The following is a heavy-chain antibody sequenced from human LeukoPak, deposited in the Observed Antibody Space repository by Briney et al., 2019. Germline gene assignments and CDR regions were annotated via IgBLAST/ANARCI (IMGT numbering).Heavy chain of an antibody. CDR1: GDSISKYY. D-gene: IGHD3-10*01. CDR2: IYTSGSN. CDR3: ARVSLVRGAPDYYFDY. J-gene: IGHJ4*02. V-gene: IGHV4-4*07. Sequence: SETLSLTCTVSGDSISKYYWSWIRQPAGKGLEWIGRIYTSGSNNYNPSLKSRVTMSVDTSKNQFSLKLSSVTAADTAVYYCARVSLVRGAPDYYFDYWGQGTLVTVSS.